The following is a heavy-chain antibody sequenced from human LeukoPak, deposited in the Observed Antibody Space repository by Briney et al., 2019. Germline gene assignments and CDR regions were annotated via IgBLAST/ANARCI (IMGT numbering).Heavy chain of an antibody. Sequence: GGSLRLSCAASGFTFSSYGMHWVRQAPGKGLEWVAFIRYDGSNKYYADSVKGRFTISRDNSKNTLYLQMNSLRPEDTAVYYCARDLGRDYGMDVWGQGTTVTVSS. CDR1: GFTFSSYG. CDR3: ARDLGRDYGMDV. CDR2: IRYDGSNK. J-gene: IGHJ6*02. V-gene: IGHV3-30*02.